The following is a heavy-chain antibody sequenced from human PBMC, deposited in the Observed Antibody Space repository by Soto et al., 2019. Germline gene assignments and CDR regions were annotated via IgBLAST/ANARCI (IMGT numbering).Heavy chain of an antibody. D-gene: IGHD5-18*01. J-gene: IGHJ4*02. CDR2: IIPIFGTA. CDR3: ARARGYSYGPGNYVDD. Sequence: AVTVSCTDSGGTFSSYGISWVRPAPGQGLEWMGGIIPIFGTANYAQKFQGRVTITADESTSTAYMELSSLRSEDTAVYYCARARGYSYGPGNYVDDWGQGTLVTVS. CDR1: GGTFSSYG. V-gene: IGHV1-69*01.